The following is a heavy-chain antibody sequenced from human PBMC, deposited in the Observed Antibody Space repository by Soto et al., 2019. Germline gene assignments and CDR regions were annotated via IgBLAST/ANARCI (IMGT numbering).Heavy chain of an antibody. CDR1: GFTFSDYW. D-gene: IGHD3-16*02. CDR2: INQDGSDR. CDR3: ARLYVSVTTYDY. J-gene: IGHJ4*02. V-gene: IGHV3-7*01. Sequence: EVQLVESGGGLVQPGGSLRLSCAASGFTFSDYWMSWVRQAPGKGLEWVASINQDGSDRRYVDSMRGRFTVSRDNTKNSLYLQMNSLTVEDTAVYFCARLYVSVTTYDYWGQGTLATVSS.